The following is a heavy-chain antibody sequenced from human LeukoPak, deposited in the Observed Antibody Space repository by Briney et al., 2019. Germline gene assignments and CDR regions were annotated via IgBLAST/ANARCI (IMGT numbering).Heavy chain of an antibody. Sequence: SVKVSRKASGGIFSSYAFSWVRQAPGQGLEWMGGIIPIYGTPNYSQKFRGRVTITADESASTTYMELSSLRSADTAVYYCARVGVGAVQYYFDSWGQGTRVPVSS. CDR3: ARVGVGAVQYYFDS. CDR2: IIPIYGTP. D-gene: IGHD1-26*01. CDR1: GGIFSSYA. V-gene: IGHV1-69*13. J-gene: IGHJ4*02.